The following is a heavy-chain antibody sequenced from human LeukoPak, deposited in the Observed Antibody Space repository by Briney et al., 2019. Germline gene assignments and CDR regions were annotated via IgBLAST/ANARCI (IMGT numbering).Heavy chain of an antibody. V-gene: IGHV3-7*01. CDR3: AVESGSYSGFDY. J-gene: IGHJ4*02. D-gene: IGHD1-26*01. CDR2: IKQDGSEK. Sequence: GSLKLSCAASGFTFSSYWMSWVRQAPGKGLEWVANIKQDGSEKYYVDSVKGRLTISRDNAKNSLYLQMNGLRAEDTAVYYCAVESGSYSGFDYWGQGTLVTVSS. CDR1: GFTFSSYW.